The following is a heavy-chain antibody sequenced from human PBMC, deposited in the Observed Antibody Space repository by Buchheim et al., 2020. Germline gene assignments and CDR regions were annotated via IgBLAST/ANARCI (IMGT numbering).Heavy chain of an antibody. CDR1: GFSFSSYA. J-gene: IGHJ4*02. V-gene: IGHV3-23*01. Sequence: EVHLLESGGGLVQPGGSLRLSCAVSGFSFSSYAMSWVRQSPGRGLDWVSTVTGGGDATYYGDSVKGRLTISRDNSKNTLYLQMNTLRAEDTAVYYCAKAGGAAAVADYWGQGAL. CDR2: VTGGGDAT. D-gene: IGHD6-13*01. CDR3: AKAGGAAAVADY.